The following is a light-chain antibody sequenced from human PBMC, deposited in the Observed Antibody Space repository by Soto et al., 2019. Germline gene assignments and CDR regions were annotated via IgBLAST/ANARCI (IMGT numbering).Light chain of an antibody. CDR2: QAS. CDR3: QQYNAYSPA. CDR1: ESVSRW. Sequence: DIQMTQSPSTLSASVGDRVTITCRASESVSRWLAWYQQKPGRTPKLLIYQASTLETGDPSRFSGSSSGTKFTLTNISRQPDDFAADYCQQYNAYSPAFGQGTKVEIK. J-gene: IGKJ1*01. V-gene: IGKV1-5*03.